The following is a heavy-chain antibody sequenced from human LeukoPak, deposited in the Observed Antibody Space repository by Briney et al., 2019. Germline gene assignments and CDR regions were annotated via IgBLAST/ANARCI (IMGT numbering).Heavy chain of an antibody. Sequence: ASVKVSCKAFGYTFTRYAISWVRQAPGQGLEWMGWISTYNGDTRFPQNLQGRVTMTTDTSTSTAYMELRSLRSDDTAVYYCARHPAIAAAGTKIFDYWGQGTLVTVSS. CDR2: ISTYNGDT. J-gene: IGHJ4*02. CDR3: ARHPAIAAAGTKIFDY. V-gene: IGHV1-18*01. CDR1: GYTFTRYA. D-gene: IGHD6-13*01.